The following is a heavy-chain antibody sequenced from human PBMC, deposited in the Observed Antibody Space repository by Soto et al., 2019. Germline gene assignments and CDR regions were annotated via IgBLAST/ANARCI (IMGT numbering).Heavy chain of an antibody. D-gene: IGHD3-3*01. J-gene: IGHJ6*02. CDR1: GFTFSSYW. CDR2: IKQDGSEK. V-gene: IGHV3-7*01. Sequence: EGSLRLSCAASGFTFSSYWMSWVRQAPGKGLEWVANIKQDGSEKYYVDSVKGRFTISRDNAKNSLYLQMNSLRAEDTAAYYCARDPCRVLDWSKNYGMDGRGQATTFPVSS. CDR3: ARDPCRVLDWSKNYGMDG.